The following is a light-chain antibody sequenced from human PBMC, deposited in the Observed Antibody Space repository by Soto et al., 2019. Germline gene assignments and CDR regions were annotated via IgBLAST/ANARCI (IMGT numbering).Light chain of an antibody. CDR1: SNDVGAYHF. J-gene: IGLJ1*01. V-gene: IGLV2-14*03. CDR3: SSYVTDDMYV. Sequence: QSALTQPASVSGSPGQSIAISCTGTSNDVGAYHFVSWFQQHPGKAPKLIIYDVENRPSGVSARFSASKSANTASLTISGLQAEDEADYYCSSYVTDDMYVFGSGTKLTVL. CDR2: DVE.